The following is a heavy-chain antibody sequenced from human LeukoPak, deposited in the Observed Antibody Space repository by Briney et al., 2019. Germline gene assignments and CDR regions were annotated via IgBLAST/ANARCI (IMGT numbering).Heavy chain of an antibody. V-gene: IGHV1-18*01. CDR3: ARVGHRDEDHFDY. J-gene: IGHJ4*02. D-gene: IGHD5-24*01. Sequence: ASVKLSCTASGYTFTSYGISWVRQAPGQGLEWMGWISGYNVNTNHAPTLQGRVIMTTDTSTSTVYMELRSLRSDDTAVYYCARVGHRDEDHFDYWGQGTLVTVSS. CDR2: ISGYNVNT. CDR1: GYTFTSYG.